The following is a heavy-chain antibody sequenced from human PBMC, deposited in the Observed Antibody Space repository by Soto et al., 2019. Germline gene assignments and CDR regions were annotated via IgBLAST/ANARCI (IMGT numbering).Heavy chain of an antibody. V-gene: IGHV1-2*04. CDR2: INPNSGGT. CDR3: ARGDTINMIVVVWYAFDI. CDR1: GYTFTGYY. J-gene: IGHJ3*02. D-gene: IGHD3-22*01. Sequence: GASVKVSCKASGYTFTGYYMHWVRQAPGQGLEWMGWINPNSGGTNYAQKFQGWVTMTRDTSISTAYMELSRLRSDDTAVYYCARGDTINMIVVVWYAFDICGQGTMVX.